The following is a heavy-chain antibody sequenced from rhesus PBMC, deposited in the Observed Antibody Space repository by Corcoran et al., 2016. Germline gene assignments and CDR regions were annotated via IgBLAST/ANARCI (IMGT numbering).Heavy chain of an antibody. CDR1: GDSISDSYR. CDR2: IYGSNTNT. J-gene: IGHJ4*01. D-gene: IGHD1-1-1*01. CDR3: AGGRHIAGTHYFDH. Sequence: QLQLQESGPGVVKPSETLSLTCAVSGDSISDSYRWSWILQPPGKGLAWIGFIYGSNTNTNYNPALKSRVTISKDTSKNQFSVRLNYVTAADTAVYYCAGGRHIAGTHYFDHWGQGVLVTVSS. V-gene: IGHV4S10*01.